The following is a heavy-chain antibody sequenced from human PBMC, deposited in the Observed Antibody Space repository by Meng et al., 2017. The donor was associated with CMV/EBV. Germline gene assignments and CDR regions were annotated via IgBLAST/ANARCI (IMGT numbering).Heavy chain of an antibody. J-gene: IGHJ4*02. Sequence: VQQHEGGAVLRQSVHACTFAGAAVGGSSICCYCCMSWIREHPVKWLAGIGYIDNSDCTSSHPTLTSRVTIKLHTSKYQFPLQMSSVTSADTALYTCATAGDNHFDYWGQGTLVTVSS. CDR1: GGSSICCYCC. CDR3: ATAGDNHFDY. D-gene: IGHD1-14*01. CDR2: IDNSDCT. V-gene: IGHV4-30-4*08.